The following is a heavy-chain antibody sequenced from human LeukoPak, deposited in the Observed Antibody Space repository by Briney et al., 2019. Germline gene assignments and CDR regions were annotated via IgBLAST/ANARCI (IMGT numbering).Heavy chain of an antibody. V-gene: IGHV4-34*01. CDR3: ARGRRAVVVVDTRYYYYMDV. CDR2: INHGGST. J-gene: IGHJ6*03. D-gene: IGHD2-15*01. CDR1: GFTFSSYS. Sequence: GSLRLSCAASGFTFSSYSMNWIRQVPGKGLEWIGEINHGGSTNNNPSLKSRVTISLDTSKNQFSLKLRSVTAADTAVYYCARGRRAVVVVDTRYYYYMDVWGKGTTVTVS.